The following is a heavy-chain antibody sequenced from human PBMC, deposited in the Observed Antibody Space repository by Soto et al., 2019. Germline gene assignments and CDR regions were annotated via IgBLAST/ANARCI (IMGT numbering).Heavy chain of an antibody. CDR2: ISSNGGST. Sequence: EVQLVESGGGLVQPGGSLRLSCAASGFTFSSYAMRWVRQAPGKGLEYVSPISSNGGSTYYANSVKGRFTISRDNSKNTLYLQMGSLTAEDMAVYYCARGGRGYEFDYWGQGTLVTVSS. D-gene: IGHD5-12*01. CDR1: GFTFSSYA. J-gene: IGHJ4*02. V-gene: IGHV3-64*01. CDR3: ARGGRGYEFDY.